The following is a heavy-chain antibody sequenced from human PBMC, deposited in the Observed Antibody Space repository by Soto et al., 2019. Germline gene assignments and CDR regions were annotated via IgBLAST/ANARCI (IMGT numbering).Heavy chain of an antibody. CDR2: ISSSGYI. CDR1: GFNFNNYT. Sequence: GGSLRLSCAASGFNFNNYTINWVRQAPGKRLEWLSSISSSGYIFSTDSVRGRFTISRDNAKNSVYLQINSLRAEDTAVYFCARDCSGGSCYPGMDVWGQGTTVTVSS. D-gene: IGHD2-15*01. CDR3: ARDCSGGSCYPGMDV. V-gene: IGHV3-21*01. J-gene: IGHJ6*02.